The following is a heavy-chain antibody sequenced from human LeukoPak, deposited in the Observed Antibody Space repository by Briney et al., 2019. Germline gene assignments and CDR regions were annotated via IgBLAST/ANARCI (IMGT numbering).Heavy chain of an antibody. J-gene: IGHJ4*02. Sequence: PGRSLRLSCAASGFTFSSYGMHWVRQAPGKGLEWVAIIWYDGSNKYYADSVKGRFTISRDSSNNTLFLQMNSLRGEDTAVYYCARDDYTSGYCLDYWGQGTLVTVSS. CDR3: ARDDYTSGYCLDY. D-gene: IGHD6-19*01. CDR2: IWYDGSNK. CDR1: GFTFSSYG. V-gene: IGHV3-33*01.